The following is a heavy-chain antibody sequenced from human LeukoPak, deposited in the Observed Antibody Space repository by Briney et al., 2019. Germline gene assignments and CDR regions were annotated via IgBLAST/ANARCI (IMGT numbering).Heavy chain of an antibody. Sequence: SETLSLTCTVSGGSISSYYWSWIRQPAGKGLEWLGRIYTSGSTNYNPSLKSRVTMSVDTSKNQFSLKLSSVTAADTAAYYCARDPDAVAGTNAFDIWGQGTMVTVSS. CDR3: ARDPDAVAGTNAFDI. CDR1: GGSISSYY. D-gene: IGHD6-19*01. V-gene: IGHV4-4*07. CDR2: IYTSGST. J-gene: IGHJ3*02.